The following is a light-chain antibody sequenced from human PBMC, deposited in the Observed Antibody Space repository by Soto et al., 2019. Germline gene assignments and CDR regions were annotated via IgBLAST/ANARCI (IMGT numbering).Light chain of an antibody. V-gene: IGLV1-40*01. CDR2: VNN. CDR1: SSNIGAGYD. CDR3: QSYDSTLSGSWV. Sequence: QSVLTQPPPVSGAPGQRVTISCTGSSSNIGAGYDVHWYQHLPGTAPKLLIYVNNNRPSGVPDRFSGSKSGTSASLAITGLQAEDEADYYCQSYDSTLSGSWVFGGGTKVTVL. J-gene: IGLJ3*02.